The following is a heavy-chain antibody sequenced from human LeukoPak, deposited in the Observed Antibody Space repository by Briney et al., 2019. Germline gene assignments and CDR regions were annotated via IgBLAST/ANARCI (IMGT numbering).Heavy chain of an antibody. CDR1: GASFSGYF. Sequence: SETLSLTCAVSGASFSGYFWNWIRQSPEKGLEWIGEIKYDGTTNYNPSLKSRVTISVDTSKNQFSLKLSSVTAADTAVYYCARHKGGITMVRGSSPHYYYYYMDVWGKGTTVTISS. V-gene: IGHV4-34*01. CDR2: IKYDGTT. J-gene: IGHJ6*03. D-gene: IGHD3-10*01. CDR3: ARHKGGITMVRGSSPHYYYYYMDV.